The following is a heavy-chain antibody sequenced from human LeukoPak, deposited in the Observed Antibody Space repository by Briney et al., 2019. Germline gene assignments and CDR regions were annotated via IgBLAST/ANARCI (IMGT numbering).Heavy chain of an antibody. D-gene: IGHD3-9*01. J-gene: IGHJ4*02. CDR1: GYTFTGYY. Sequence: GASVKVSCKASGYTFTGYYMHWVRQAPGQGLEWMGWINPNSGGTNYAQKFQGWVTMTRDTSISTAYMELSRLRSDDTAVYYCARESPYYDILTGYRSTYYFDYWGQGTLVTVSS. V-gene: IGHV1-2*04. CDR2: INPNSGGT. CDR3: ARESPYYDILTGYRSTYYFDY.